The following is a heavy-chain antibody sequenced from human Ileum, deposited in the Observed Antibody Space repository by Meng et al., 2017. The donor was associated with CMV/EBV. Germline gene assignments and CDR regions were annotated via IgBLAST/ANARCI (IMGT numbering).Heavy chain of an antibody. CDR1: GYTFTEYF. V-gene: IGHV1-2*06. D-gene: IGHD6-19*01. CDR3: AREGLTIAVADYYFDY. Sequence: GYTFTEYFVHWVRQAPGQGLEWMGRVNTNTGGTNYAQKFHGRVPMTSDASISTAYMELRDLTSDDSAVYYCAREGLTIAVADYYFDYWGQGTLVTVSS. J-gene: IGHJ4*02. CDR2: VNTNTGGT.